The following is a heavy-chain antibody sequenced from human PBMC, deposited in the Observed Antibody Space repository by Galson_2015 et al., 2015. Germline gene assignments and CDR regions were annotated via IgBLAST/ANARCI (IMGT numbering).Heavy chain of an antibody. CDR1: GFSLSSYG. CDR3: AGAWNSFTSNTLYWAFEI. CDR2: IGGSGVST. V-gene: IGHV3-23*01. D-gene: IGHD2-8*02. J-gene: IGHJ3*02. Sequence: SLRLSCAASGFSLSSYGMSWVRPAPGKGLEWVSTIGGSGVSTNYADSVKGRFTISRDTSKDTLYLQLNSLRADDTARYFCAGAWNSFTSNTLYWAFEIWGQGTMVTVSS.